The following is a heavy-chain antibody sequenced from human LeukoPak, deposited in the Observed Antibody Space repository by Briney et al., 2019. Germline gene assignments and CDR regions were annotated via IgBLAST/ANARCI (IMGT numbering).Heavy chain of an antibody. CDR2: ISSSGSTI. Sequence: GGSLRLSCAASGFTFSDYYMSWIRQAPGKGLEWVSYISSSGSTIYYADSVKGRFTISRDNAKNSLYLQMNSLRAEDTAVYYCARDTRTTVTKYDGFLDLWGRGTLVTVSS. CDR3: ARDTRTTVTKYDGFLDL. CDR1: GFTFSDYY. J-gene: IGHJ2*01. D-gene: IGHD4-17*01. V-gene: IGHV3-11*01.